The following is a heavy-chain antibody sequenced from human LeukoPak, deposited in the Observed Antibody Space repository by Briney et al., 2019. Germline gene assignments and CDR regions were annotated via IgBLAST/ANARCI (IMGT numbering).Heavy chain of an antibody. J-gene: IGHJ6*03. CDR3: ARTYYGSGSLYYYYYYMDV. V-gene: IGHV1-8*01. Sequence: ASVKVSCKASGYTFTSYDINWVRQATGQGLEWMGWMNPTSGHTGFEQKFQGRVTMTRNTSISTAYMDLSTLRSEDTAVYYCARTYYGSGSLYYYYYYMDVWGKGTTVTVSS. CDR1: GYTFTSYD. CDR2: MNPTSGHT. D-gene: IGHD3-10*01.